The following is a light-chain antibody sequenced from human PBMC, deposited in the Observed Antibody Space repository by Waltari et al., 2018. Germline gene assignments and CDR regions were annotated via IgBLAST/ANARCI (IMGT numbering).Light chain of an antibody. V-gene: IGKV3-20*01. CDR2: ASS. Sequence: EIVLTQSPAPLSMSPGERATLSCRASQSIGKYLIWYQQKPGQAPRLLIFASSSRATGIPDRFSGSGSGTDFSLTISSLEPEDFAVYYCQKNEALPATFGQGTKVEIK. CDR3: QKNEALPAT. CDR1: QSIGKY. J-gene: IGKJ1*01.